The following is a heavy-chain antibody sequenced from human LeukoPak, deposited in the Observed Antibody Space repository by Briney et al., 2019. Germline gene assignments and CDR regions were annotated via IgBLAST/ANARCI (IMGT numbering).Heavy chain of an antibody. D-gene: IGHD6-19*01. V-gene: IGHV1-18*01. CDR1: GYTFTSYG. J-gene: IGHJ4*02. CDR2: ISAYNGNT. CDR3: ARVVDSSGWYGEDY. Sequence: ASVKVSCKASGYTFTSYGISWVRQAPGQGLEWMGWISAYNGNTNYAQKLQGRVTMTTDTSTSTAYMELSSLRSEDTAVYYCARVVDSSGWYGEDYWGQGTLVTVSS.